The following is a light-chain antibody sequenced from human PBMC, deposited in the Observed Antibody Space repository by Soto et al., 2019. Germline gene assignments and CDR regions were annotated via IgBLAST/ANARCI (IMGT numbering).Light chain of an antibody. V-gene: IGKV1-5*01. CDR1: QSITNR. J-gene: IGKJ1*01. CDR3: QRYNIYSEA. Sequence: DVQMHQSPSTVSASVGDRVTITCRASQSITNRMAWYQQKPGKAPKVMIYDASITESGASPRVSGRGYGTEFILTINSLQPEDFATYDSQRYNIYSEAFGQGTKVDIK. CDR2: DAS.